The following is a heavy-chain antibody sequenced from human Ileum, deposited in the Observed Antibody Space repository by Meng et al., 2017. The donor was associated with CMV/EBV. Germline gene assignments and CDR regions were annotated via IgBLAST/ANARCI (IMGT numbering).Heavy chain of an antibody. J-gene: IGHJ4*02. D-gene: IGHD6-19*01. Sequence: LVEAGVDLFPPVGSLTLSRVNVGVSVSNSWMHWVRQAPGNGLMWVSNINIDGSSTTYAQSVKGRFTISRDNAKNTLYLEMNSLRVEDTAVYYCARARSGWYDDFQYWGRGTLVTVSS. V-gene: IGHV3-74*01. CDR3: ARARSGWYDDFQY. CDR2: INIDGSST. CDR1: GVSVSNSW.